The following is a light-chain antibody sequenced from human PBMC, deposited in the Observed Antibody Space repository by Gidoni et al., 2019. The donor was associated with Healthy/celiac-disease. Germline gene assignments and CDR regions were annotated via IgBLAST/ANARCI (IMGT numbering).Light chain of an antibody. V-gene: IGKV2-28*01. CDR1: QSLLHSNGYNY. CDR2: LGS. J-gene: IGKJ1*01. CDR3: MQALQTPRT. Sequence: LPVTPGEPASISCRSSQSLLHSNGYNYLDWYLQKPGQSPQLLIYLGSNRASGVPDRFSGSGSGTDFTLKISRVEAEDVGVYYCMQALQTPRTFGQGTKVEIK.